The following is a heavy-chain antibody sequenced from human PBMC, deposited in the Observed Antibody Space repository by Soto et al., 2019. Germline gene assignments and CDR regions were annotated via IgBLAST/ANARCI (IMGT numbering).Heavy chain of an antibody. D-gene: IGHD3-9*01. J-gene: IGHJ6*02. CDR2: ISISSSYT. CDR3: AREWGGEDILTGYPGSYYYGTEV. CDR1: GFTFSDYY. V-gene: IGHV3-11*06. Sequence: GSLRLSCAASGFTFSDYYMSWIRQAPGKGLEWVSYISISSSYTNYADSVKGRFTISRDNAKNSLYLQMNSLRAEDTAVYYCAREWGGEDILTGYPGSYYYGTEVWGQGTTVNVSS.